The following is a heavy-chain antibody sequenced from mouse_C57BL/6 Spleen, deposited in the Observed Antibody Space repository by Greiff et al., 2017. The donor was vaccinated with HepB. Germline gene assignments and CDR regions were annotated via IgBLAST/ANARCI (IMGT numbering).Heavy chain of an antibody. CDR2: IYPGDGDT. CDR3: ARKGITTVVADYFDY. J-gene: IGHJ2*01. Sequence: QVQLKQSGPELVKPGASVKISCKASGYAFSSSWMNWVKQRPGKGLEWIGRIYPGDGDTNYNGKFKGKATLTADKSSSTAYMQLSSLTSEDSAVYFCARKGITTVVADYFDYCGQGTTHTVSS. CDR1: GYAFSSSW. D-gene: IGHD1-1*01. V-gene: IGHV1-82*01.